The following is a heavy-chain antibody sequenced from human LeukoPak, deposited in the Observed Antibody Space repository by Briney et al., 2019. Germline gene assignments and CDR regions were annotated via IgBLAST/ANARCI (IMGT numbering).Heavy chain of an antibody. J-gene: IGHJ6*03. V-gene: IGHV3-66*02. D-gene: IGHD6-13*01. Sequence: PGGSLRLSCAAAGFTVSSNYMSWVRQAPGKGLEWVSFIYSGGSTYYADSVKGRFTISRDNSKNTLYLQMNSLRAEDTAVYYCAGQYSSSWYGAYYYYMDVWGKGTTVTVSS. CDR1: GFTVSSNY. CDR3: AGQYSSSWYGAYYYYMDV. CDR2: IYSGGST.